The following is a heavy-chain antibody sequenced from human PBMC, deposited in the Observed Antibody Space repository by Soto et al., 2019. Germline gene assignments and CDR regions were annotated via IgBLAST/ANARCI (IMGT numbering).Heavy chain of an antibody. CDR1: GGSVSSGSYY. CDR3: ARHDRGYSGYDFDY. V-gene: IGHV4-61*01. D-gene: IGHD5-12*01. J-gene: IGHJ4*02. CDR2: IYYSGST. Sequence: SETLSLTCTVSGGSVSSGSYYWSWIRQPPGKGLEWIGYIYYSGSTNYNPSLKSRVTISVDTSKNQFSLKLSSVTAADTAVYYCARHDRGYSGYDFDYWGQGTLVTVSS.